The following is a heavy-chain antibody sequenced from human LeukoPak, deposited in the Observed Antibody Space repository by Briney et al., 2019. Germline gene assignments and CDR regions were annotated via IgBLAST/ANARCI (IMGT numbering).Heavy chain of an antibody. CDR2: IRSGGDGV. D-gene: IGHD6-19*01. V-gene: IGHV3-48*03. J-gene: IGHJ4*02. CDR3: ARRPSGWPSDY. CDR1: GFTFSSFE. Sequence: GGSLRLSCAASGFTFSSFEMHWVRQAPGKGLEWISYIRSGGDGVYYADSVKGRFTISRDNAKNSLYLQMNSLRADDTAVYYCARRPSGWPSDYWGQGTLVIVSS.